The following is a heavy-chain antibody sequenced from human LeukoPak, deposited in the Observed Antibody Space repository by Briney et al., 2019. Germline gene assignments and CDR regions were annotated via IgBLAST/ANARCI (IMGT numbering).Heavy chain of an antibody. CDR3: ARGVKVLLWFGELLDYQYYYMDV. J-gene: IGHJ6*03. CDR1: GYTFTSYG. D-gene: IGHD3-10*01. Sequence: ASVKVSCKASGYTFTSYGISWVRQATGQGLEWMGWISAYNGNTNYAQKLQGRVTMTTDASTSTAYMELRSLRSDDTAVYYCARGVKVLLWFGELLDYQYYYMDVWGKGTTVTMSS. CDR2: ISAYNGNT. V-gene: IGHV1-18*01.